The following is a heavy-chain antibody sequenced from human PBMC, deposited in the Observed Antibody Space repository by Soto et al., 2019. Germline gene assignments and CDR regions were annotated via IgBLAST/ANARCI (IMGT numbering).Heavy chain of an antibody. J-gene: IGHJ5*02. Sequence: SVKVSIRASGYTFTRYYMHWVRQAPGQGLEWMGWINPNSGGTNYAQKFQGRVTMTRDTSISTAYMELSRLRSDDTAVYYCARDRSHYYDSSGYYGYWFDPWGQGTLVTVSS. CDR2: INPNSGGT. D-gene: IGHD3-22*01. V-gene: IGHV1-2*02. CDR1: GYTFTRYY. CDR3: ARDRSHYYDSSGYYGYWFDP.